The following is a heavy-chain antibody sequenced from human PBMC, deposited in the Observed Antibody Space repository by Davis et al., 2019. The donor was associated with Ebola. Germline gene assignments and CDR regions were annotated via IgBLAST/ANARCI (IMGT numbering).Heavy chain of an antibody. CDR1: GFTFSSYA. CDR3: ARGRLGLPDY. D-gene: IGHD3-22*01. CDR2: ISYDGSNK. J-gene: IGHJ4*02. Sequence: GGSLRLSCAASGFTFSSYAMHWVRQAPGKGLEWVAVISYDGSNKYYADSVKGRFTISRDNSKNTLYLQMNSLRAEDTAVYYCARGRLGLPDYWGQGTLVTVSS. V-gene: IGHV3-30-3*01.